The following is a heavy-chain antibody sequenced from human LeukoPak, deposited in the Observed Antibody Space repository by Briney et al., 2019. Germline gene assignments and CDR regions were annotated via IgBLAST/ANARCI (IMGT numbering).Heavy chain of an antibody. CDR1: GDSISNYY. CDR2: LYGSGTT. D-gene: IGHD1-26*01. J-gene: IGHJ4*02. V-gene: IGHV4-4*07. CDR3: ARATYSGDTSYVFDY. Sequence: SETLSLTCTVSGDSISNYYWNWFRQPAGKGLEWIGRLYGSGTTSYNPSLKSSVSMSLDTPKNQFSLKLNSVTAADTAVYYCARATYSGDTSYVFDYWGQGTLVSVSS.